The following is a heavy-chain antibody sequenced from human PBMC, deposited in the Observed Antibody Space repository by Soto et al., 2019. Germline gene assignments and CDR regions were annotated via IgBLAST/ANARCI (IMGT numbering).Heavy chain of an antibody. CDR2: IYYSGST. V-gene: IGHV4-30-4*01. Sequence: SETLSLTCTVSGGSISSGDYYWSWIRQPPGKGLEWIGYIYYSGSTYYNPSLKSRVTISVDTSKNQFSLKLSSVTAADTAVYYCARDPVDTAMANYYYYGMDVWGQGTTVTVSS. CDR3: ARDPVDTAMANYYYYGMDV. CDR1: GGSISSGDYY. D-gene: IGHD5-18*01. J-gene: IGHJ6*02.